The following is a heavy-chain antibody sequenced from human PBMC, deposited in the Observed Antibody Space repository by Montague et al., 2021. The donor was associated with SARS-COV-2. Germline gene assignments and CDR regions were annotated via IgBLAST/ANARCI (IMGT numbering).Heavy chain of an antibody. V-gene: IGHV4-34*01. J-gene: IGHJ6*02. CDR2: INHSANT. CDR1: GGSLSGYY. CDR3: ASGIYPSGSYYNRYYYGLNI. Sequence: SETLSLTCAVHGGSLSGYYWSWIRQPPEKGLEWIGEINHSANTKXNSSLKSPVTISIGTSKNQFSLKMTSVTAADTATYYCASGIYPSGSYYNRYYYGLNIWGPGTTVIVSS. D-gene: IGHD3-10*01.